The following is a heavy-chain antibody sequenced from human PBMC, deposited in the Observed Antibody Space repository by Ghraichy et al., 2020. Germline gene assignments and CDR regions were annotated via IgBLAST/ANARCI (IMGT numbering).Heavy chain of an antibody. CDR2: IGTAGNT. CDR3: ARAGAGGWYLFDY. V-gene: IGHV3-13*01. J-gene: IGHJ4*02. CDR1: GFTFSSYD. Sequence: GGSLRLSCAASGFTFSSYDMHWVRQATGKGLEWVLAIGTAGNTYYPGSVKGRFTISRENAKNSLYLQMNSLRAGDTAVYYCARAGAGGWYLFDYLGQGTLVTVSS. D-gene: IGHD6-19*01.